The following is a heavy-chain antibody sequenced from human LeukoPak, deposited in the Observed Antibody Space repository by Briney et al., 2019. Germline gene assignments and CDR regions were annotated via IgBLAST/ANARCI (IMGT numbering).Heavy chain of an antibody. V-gene: IGHV3-7*03. CDR2: IKQDGSEK. Sequence: QPGGSLRLSCAASGFTFSSYWMSRVRQAPGKGLEWVANIKQDGSEKYYVDSVKGRFTISRDNAKNSLYLQMNSLRAEDTAIYYCARFGAVAGIDYWGQGTLVTVSS. CDR3: ARFGAVAGIDY. D-gene: IGHD6-19*01. J-gene: IGHJ4*02. CDR1: GFTFSSYW.